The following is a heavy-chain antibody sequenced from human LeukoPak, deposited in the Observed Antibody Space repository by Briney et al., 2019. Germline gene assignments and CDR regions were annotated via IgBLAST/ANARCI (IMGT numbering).Heavy chain of an antibody. J-gene: IGHJ4*02. CDR1: GFSFSDYT. CDR3: ARDPLRGIPDYFDY. V-gene: IGHV3-30-3*01. Sequence: GGSLRLSCAASGFSFSDYTMHWVRQAPGEGLEWAAVISYDGGTKYYADSVKGRFTISRDNSKNTLYLQMNSLRPEDTAVYYCARDPLRGIPDYFDYWGQGTLVTVSS. CDR2: ISYDGGTK. D-gene: IGHD2-21*01.